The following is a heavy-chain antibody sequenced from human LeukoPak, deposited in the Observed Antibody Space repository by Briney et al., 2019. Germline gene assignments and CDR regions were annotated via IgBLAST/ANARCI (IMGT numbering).Heavy chain of an antibody. CDR2: ISWNSGSI. CDR1: GFTFDDYA. CDR3: AKDYYYDSSGLSAFDI. V-gene: IGHV3-9*01. Sequence: GRSLRLSCAASGFTFDDYAMHWVRQAPGKGLEWVSGISWNSGSIDYADSVKGRFTISRDNAKNSLYLQMNSLRAEDTALYYCAKDYYYDSSGLSAFDIWGQGTMVTVSS. D-gene: IGHD3-22*01. J-gene: IGHJ3*02.